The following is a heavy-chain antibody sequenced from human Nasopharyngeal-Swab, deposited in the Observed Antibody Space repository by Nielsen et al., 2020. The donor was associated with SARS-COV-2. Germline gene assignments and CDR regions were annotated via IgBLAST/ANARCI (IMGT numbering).Heavy chain of an antibody. J-gene: IGHJ5*02. CDR1: GFTFSSYG. D-gene: IGHD2-15*01. CDR3: AKDEGCSGGSCYYLYPYNWFDP. Sequence: GGSLRLSCAASGFTFSSYGMHWVRQAPGKGLEWVAVISYDGSNKYYADPVKGRFTISRDNSKNTLYLQMNSLRAEDTAVYYCAKDEGCSGGSCYYLYPYNWFDPWGQGTLVTVSS. V-gene: IGHV3-30*18. CDR2: ISYDGSNK.